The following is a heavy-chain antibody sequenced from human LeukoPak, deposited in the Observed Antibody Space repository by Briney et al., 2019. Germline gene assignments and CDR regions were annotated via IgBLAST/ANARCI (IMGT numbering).Heavy chain of an antibody. Sequence: SVKVSCKASGGTFSGYAISWVRQAPGQGLEWMGGIIPIFGTANYAQKFQGRVTITADESTSTAYMELSGLRSEDTAVYYCARVRDVYCSGGSCYNFDYWGQGTLVTVSS. CDR3: ARVRDVYCSGGSCYNFDY. D-gene: IGHD2-15*01. J-gene: IGHJ4*02. CDR2: IIPIFGTA. CDR1: GGTFSGYA. V-gene: IGHV1-69*01.